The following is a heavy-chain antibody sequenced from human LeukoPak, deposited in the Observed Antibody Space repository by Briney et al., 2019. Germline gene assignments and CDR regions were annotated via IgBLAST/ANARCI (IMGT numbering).Heavy chain of an antibody. CDR2: IYYSGST. CDR3: ARQMATYCSSTSCYPRGFDY. Sequence: SETLPLTCTVSGGSISSYYWSWIRQPPGKGLEWIGYIYYSGSTNYNPSLKSRVTISVDTSKNQFSLKLSSVTAADTAVYYCARQMATYCSSTSCYPRGFDYWGQGTLVTVSS. J-gene: IGHJ4*02. CDR1: GGSISSYY. D-gene: IGHD2-2*01. V-gene: IGHV4-59*01.